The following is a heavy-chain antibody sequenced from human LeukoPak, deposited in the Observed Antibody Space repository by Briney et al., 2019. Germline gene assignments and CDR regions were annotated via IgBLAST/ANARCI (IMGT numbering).Heavy chain of an antibody. V-gene: IGHV3-21*01. CDR2: ISSSSSYI. D-gene: IGHD6-19*01. CDR1: GFTFSGSA. J-gene: IGHJ4*02. CDR3: ARGGSPVGRAVAGKEI. Sequence: VQPGGSLKLSCAASGFTFSGSAMHWVRQAPGKGLEWVSSISSSSSYIYYADSVKGRFTISRDNAKNSLYLQMNSLRAEDTAVYYCARGGSPVGRAVAGKEIWGQGTLVTVSS.